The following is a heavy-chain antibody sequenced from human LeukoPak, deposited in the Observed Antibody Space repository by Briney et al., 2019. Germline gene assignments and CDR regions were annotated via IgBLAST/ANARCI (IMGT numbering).Heavy chain of an antibody. Sequence: SETLSLTCTVSGGSISSYYWSWIRQPPGKGLEWIGYIYYSGSTNYNPSLKSRVTIPVDTSKNQFSLKLSSVTAADTAVYYCARWVFCSSTSCTDAFDIWGQGTMVTVSS. D-gene: IGHD2-2*01. CDR2: IYYSGST. V-gene: IGHV4-59*01. CDR3: ARWVFCSSTSCTDAFDI. J-gene: IGHJ3*02. CDR1: GGSISSYY.